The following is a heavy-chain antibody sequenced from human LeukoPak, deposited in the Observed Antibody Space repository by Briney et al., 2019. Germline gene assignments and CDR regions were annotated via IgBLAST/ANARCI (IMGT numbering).Heavy chain of an antibody. D-gene: IGHD3/OR15-3a*01. V-gene: IGHV3-74*01. CDR2: ISSDGSST. CDR3: TRWTVAPDY. J-gene: IGHJ4*02. Sequence: GGSLRLSCAASGFTFSGYWMHWVRHAPGKGLVWVSRISSDGSSTKYADSVKGGFTISRDNAKNTVYLQMNSLRAEDTAVYYCTRWTVAPDYWGQGTLVTVSS. CDR1: GFTFSGYW.